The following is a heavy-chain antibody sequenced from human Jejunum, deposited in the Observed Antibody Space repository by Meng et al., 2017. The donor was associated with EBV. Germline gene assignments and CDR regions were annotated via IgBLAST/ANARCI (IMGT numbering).Heavy chain of an antibody. Sequence: VRLQESGPGLWKPSGTLPLTSAVSGDSTSSSHWWSWVRQPPGKGLEWIGEMHPGGSTNYNPSLKSRVTISVDNSKNQFSLKLTSVTAADTAVYYCAKSNDYSLNSWGQGTLVTVSS. CDR3: AKSNDYSLNS. CDR2: MHPGGST. J-gene: IGHJ4*02. V-gene: IGHV4-4*02. D-gene: IGHD4-11*01. CDR1: GDSTSSSHW.